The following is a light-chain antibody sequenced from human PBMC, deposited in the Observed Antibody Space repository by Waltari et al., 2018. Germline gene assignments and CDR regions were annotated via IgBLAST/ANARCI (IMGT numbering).Light chain of an antibody. CDR3: SSYTATSHGLARV. V-gene: IGLV2-14*01. CDR1: GSDIGAYNY. Sequence: QSALTQPASVSGSPGQSITISCTGTGSDIGAYNYVSWYQQPPGKAPKLVIFQVNGRPSGVSPRFSGSKSAYTASLTISGLQAEDEADYYCSSYTATSHGLARVFGGGTKLTVL. CDR2: QVN. J-gene: IGLJ2*01.